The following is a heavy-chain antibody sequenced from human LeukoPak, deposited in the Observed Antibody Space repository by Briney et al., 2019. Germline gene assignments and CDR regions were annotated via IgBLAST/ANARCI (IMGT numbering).Heavy chain of an antibody. CDR3: AKQAISSSGYLAWDY. CDR2: IKLDGSEK. J-gene: IGHJ4*02. D-gene: IGHD3-22*01. CDR1: GFTFGKYW. V-gene: IGHV3-7*03. Sequence: GGSLRLSCVASGFTFGKYWMSWVRQAPGKGLEWVANIKLDGSEKNYVDSVKGRFTISRDNTKNSLYLQMNSLRAEDTAVYYCAKQAISSSGYLAWDYWGQGTLVTVSS.